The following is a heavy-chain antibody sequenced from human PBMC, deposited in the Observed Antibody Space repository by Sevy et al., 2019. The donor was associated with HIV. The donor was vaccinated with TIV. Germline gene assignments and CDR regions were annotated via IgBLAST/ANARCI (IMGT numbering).Heavy chain of an antibody. J-gene: IGHJ4*02. Sequence: GGSLRLSCAASGFTFSSYAMHWVRQAPGKGLEWVAVISYDGSNKYYADSVKGRFTISRDNSKNTLYLQMNSLRAEDTAVYYCASVDGVFDYLGQGTLVTVSS. D-gene: IGHD3-3*01. CDR2: ISYDGSNK. CDR3: ASVDGVFDY. V-gene: IGHV3-30-3*01. CDR1: GFTFSSYA.